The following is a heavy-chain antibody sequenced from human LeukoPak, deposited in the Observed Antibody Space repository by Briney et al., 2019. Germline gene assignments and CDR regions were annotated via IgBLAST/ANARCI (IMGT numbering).Heavy chain of an antibody. CDR1: GDSISSTNYY. D-gene: IGHD2-2*01. CDR3: AKGVVVAPDVTPFDY. J-gene: IGHJ4*02. V-gene: IGHV3-23*01. CDR2: ISGRGASK. Sequence: ETLSLTCTVSGDSISSTNYYWGWIRQPPGKGLEWVSGISGRGASKYYADSVKGRFTISRDNSKNTLYLQMNSLRAEDTAVYYCAKGVVVAPDVTPFDYWGQGTLVTVSS.